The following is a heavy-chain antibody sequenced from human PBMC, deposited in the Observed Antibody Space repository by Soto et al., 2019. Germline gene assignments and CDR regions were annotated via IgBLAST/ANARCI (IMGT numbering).Heavy chain of an antibody. CDR1: GGSMSGYY. J-gene: IGHJ4*02. CDR3: ARSIAVPSSHIDH. D-gene: IGHD6-6*01. Sequence: SETLSLTCRVSGGSMSGYYWSWIRQAPGKGLEWIGYVYYTGSTNYNPSLQSRVTISVDTSNKQFSLSLRLVAAADTAVYFCARSIAVPSSHIDHWGQGIRVTVSS. CDR2: VYYTGST. V-gene: IGHV4-59*01.